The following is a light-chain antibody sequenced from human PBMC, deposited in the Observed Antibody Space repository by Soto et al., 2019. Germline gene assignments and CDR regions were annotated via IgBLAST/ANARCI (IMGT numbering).Light chain of an antibody. V-gene: IGKV3D-20*02. J-gene: IGKJ5*01. CDR3: QQRSNWPPIT. CDR2: DAS. Sequence: EILFTQSPGTLSLSPGERATLSCRASQSVSSSYLAWYQQKPGQAPRLLIYDASNRATGIPARFSGSGSGTDFTLTISSLEPEDFAVYYCQQRSNWPPITFGQGTRLEIK. CDR1: QSVSSSY.